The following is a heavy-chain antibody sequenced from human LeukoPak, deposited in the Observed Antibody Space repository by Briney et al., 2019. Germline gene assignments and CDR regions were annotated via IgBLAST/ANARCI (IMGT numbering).Heavy chain of an antibody. CDR1: GGTFSSYA. CDR3: ARAHNPDYVWGSYRSYFDY. CDR2: IIPIFGTA. D-gene: IGHD3-16*02. V-gene: IGHV1-69*13. J-gene: IGHJ4*02. Sequence: ASVKVSCKASGGTFSSYAISWVRQAPGQGLEWMGGIIPIFGTANYAQKFQGRVTITADESTSTAYMELSSLRSEDAAVYYCARAHNPDYVWGSYRSYFDYWGQGTLVTVSS.